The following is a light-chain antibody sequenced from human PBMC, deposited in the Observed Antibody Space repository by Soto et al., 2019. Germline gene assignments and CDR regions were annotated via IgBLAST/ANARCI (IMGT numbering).Light chain of an antibody. Sequence: QSALTQPASVSGSPRQSITISCTGTSSDVGGYNYVSWYQQHPGKAPKLMIYEVSNRPSGVSNRFSGSKSGNTASLTISGLQAEDEADYYCSSYTSSTSGVFGNGTKVTVL. J-gene: IGLJ1*01. CDR2: EVS. V-gene: IGLV2-14*01. CDR3: SSYTSSTSGV. CDR1: SSDVGGYNY.